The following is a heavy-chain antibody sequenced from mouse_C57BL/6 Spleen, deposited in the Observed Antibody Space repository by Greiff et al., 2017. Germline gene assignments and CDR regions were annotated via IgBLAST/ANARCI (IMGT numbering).Heavy chain of an antibody. CDR1: GYTFTSYW. V-gene: IGHV1-72*01. CDR2: IDPNSGGT. D-gene: IGHD2-4*01. CDR3: ARFPIYYDYDEEYWYFDV. Sequence: QVQLQQSGAELVKPGASVKLSCKASGYTFTSYWMHWVKQRPGRGLEWIGRIDPNSGGTKYNEKFKSKATLTVDKPSSTAYMQLSSLTSEDSAVYYCARFPIYYDYDEEYWYFDVWGTGTTVTVSS. J-gene: IGHJ1*03.